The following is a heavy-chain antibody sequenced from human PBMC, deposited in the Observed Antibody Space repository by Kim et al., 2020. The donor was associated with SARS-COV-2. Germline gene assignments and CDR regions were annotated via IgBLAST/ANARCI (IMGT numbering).Heavy chain of an antibody. CDR3: ARDLGHLYCSSTSCSDAFDI. J-gene: IGHJ3*02. CDR2: INPSGGST. V-gene: IGHV1-46*01. Sequence: ASVKVSCKASGYTFTSYYMHWVRQAPGQGLEWMGIINPSGGSTSYAQKFQGRVTMTRDTSTSTVYMELSSLRSEDTAVYYCARDLGHLYCSSTSCSDAFDIWGQGTMVTVSS. D-gene: IGHD2-2*01. CDR1: GYTFTSYY.